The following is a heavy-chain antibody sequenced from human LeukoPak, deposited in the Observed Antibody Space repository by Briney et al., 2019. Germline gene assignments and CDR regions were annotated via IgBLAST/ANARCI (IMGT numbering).Heavy chain of an antibody. CDR2: INPSGGST. D-gene: IGHD3-22*01. Sequence: ASVKVSCKASGYTFTSYYMHWVRQAPGQGLEWMGIINPSGGSTSYAQKFQGRVTMTRDMSTSTVYMELSSLRSEDTAVYYYARSDIIMIVVVSPWYFDYWGQGTLVTVSS. CDR1: GYTFTSYY. V-gene: IGHV1-46*01. J-gene: IGHJ4*02. CDR3: ARSDIIMIVVVSPWYFDY.